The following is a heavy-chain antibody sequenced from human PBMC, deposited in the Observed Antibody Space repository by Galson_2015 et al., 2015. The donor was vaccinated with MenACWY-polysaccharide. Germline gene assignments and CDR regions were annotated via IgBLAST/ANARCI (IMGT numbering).Heavy chain of an antibody. CDR3: TKAGAKYCSGSSCYFNWFDP. J-gene: IGHJ5*02. D-gene: IGHD2-15*01. CDR2: INADGSAT. CDR1: GFSFNTYW. V-gene: IGHV3-74*01. Sequence: SLRLSCAASGFSFNTYWMHWVRHAPGKGLVWVSRINADGSATGYADSVRGRFTISRDNAKNTLYLEMNSLRAEDTAVYYRTKAGAKYCSGSSCYFNWFDPWGQGTLVTVSS.